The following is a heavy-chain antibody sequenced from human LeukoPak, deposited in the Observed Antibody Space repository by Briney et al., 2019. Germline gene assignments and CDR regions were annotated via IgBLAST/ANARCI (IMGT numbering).Heavy chain of an antibody. CDR3: ARVTILTGYPYFDY. CDR2: INPNSGGT. J-gene: IGHJ4*02. D-gene: IGHD3-9*01. CDR1: GYTFTGYY. Sequence: ASVKVSCKASGYTFTGYYMHWVRQAPGQGLEWMGWINPNSGGTNYAQKFQGRVTMTRDTSISTAYMELSRLRSDDTAVYYCARVTILTGYPYFDYWGQGTLVTVSS. V-gene: IGHV1-2*02.